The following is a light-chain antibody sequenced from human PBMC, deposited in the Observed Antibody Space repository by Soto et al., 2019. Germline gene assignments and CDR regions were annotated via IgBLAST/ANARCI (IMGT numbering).Light chain of an antibody. CDR2: AAS. CDR1: QSISTY. Sequence: DIQMPQSPSSLSASVGDRVTITCRASQSISTYLSWYQQKPGKAPKLLIFAASTLQSGVPSRFSVSGSGTDFTLTISSLQPEDFATYYCQQSYSTPRTFGPGTKVDIK. CDR3: QQSYSTPRT. V-gene: IGKV1-39*01. J-gene: IGKJ3*01.